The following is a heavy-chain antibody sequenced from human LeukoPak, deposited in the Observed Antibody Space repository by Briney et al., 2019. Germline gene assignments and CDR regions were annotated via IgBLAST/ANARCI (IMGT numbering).Heavy chain of an antibody. CDR2: IYYTGST. Sequence: SETLSLTCTVSGGSVSDYYWSWIRQSPGKGLEWIGYIYYTGSTSYNPSLRSRVTMSADTSKNQFSLKLSSVTAADTAVYYCAGAPSYGSGDYWGQGTLVTVSS. D-gene: IGHD3-10*01. CDR1: GGSVSDYY. V-gene: IGHV4-59*02. CDR3: AGAPSYGSGDY. J-gene: IGHJ4*02.